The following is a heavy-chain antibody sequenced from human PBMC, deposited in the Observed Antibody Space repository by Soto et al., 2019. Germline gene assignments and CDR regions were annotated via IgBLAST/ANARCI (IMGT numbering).Heavy chain of an antibody. CDR2: IHHSGSS. Sequence: QVQLQESGPGLVKPSGTLSLTCTVSGASISSTSSGDWWSWVRQPPEKGLEWIGEIHHSGSSNYNPARKSRVTMSVDKSKNQFSLRLSSVTAADTAVYYCAKMVGATLVDYWGQGTLVTVSS. D-gene: IGHD1-26*01. V-gene: IGHV4-4*02. J-gene: IGHJ4*02. CDR3: AKMVGATLVDY. CDR1: GASISSTSSGDW.